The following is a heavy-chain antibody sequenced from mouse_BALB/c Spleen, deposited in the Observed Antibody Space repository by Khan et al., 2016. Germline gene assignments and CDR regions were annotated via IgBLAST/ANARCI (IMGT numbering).Heavy chain of an antibody. D-gene: IGHD1-1*01. Sequence: EVQLQESGPGLVKPSQSLSLTCSVTGYSITSGYYWNWIRQFPGNKLEWMGYISYDGSNNYNPSLKNRISITRDTSKNQFFLKLNSVTTEDTATYYCARGDYGSDAMDYWGQGTSVTVSS. CDR2: ISYDGSN. CDR1: GYSITSGYY. V-gene: IGHV3-6*02. J-gene: IGHJ4*01. CDR3: ARGDYGSDAMDY.